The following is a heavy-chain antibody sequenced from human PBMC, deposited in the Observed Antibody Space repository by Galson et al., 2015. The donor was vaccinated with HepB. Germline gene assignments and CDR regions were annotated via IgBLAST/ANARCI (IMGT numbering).Heavy chain of an antibody. CDR1: GDSVSSHSAA. CDR2: TYYRSKWYN. Sequence: CAISGDSVSSHSAAWNWIRQSPSRGLEWLGRTYYRSKWYNDYAVSVKCRITINPDTSKNQFSLQLNSVTPEDTAVYYCAREPDLTMVRGVIICYFDYWGQGTLVTVSS. J-gene: IGHJ4*02. CDR3: AREPDLTMVRGVIICYFDY. D-gene: IGHD3-10*01. V-gene: IGHV6-1*01.